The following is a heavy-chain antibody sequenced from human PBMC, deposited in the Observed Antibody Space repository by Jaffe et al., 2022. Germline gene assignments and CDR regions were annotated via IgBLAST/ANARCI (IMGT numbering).Heavy chain of an antibody. V-gene: IGHV3-9*01. CDR1: GFTFDDYA. D-gene: IGHD3-3*01. CDR2: ISWNSGSI. Sequence: EVQLVESGGGLVQPGRSLRLSCAASGFTFDDYAMHWVRQAPGKGLEWVSGISWNSGSIGYADSVKGRFTISRDNAKNSLYLQMNSLRAEDTALYYCAKDSGPYDFWSGYVPGLWYYFDYWGQGTLVTVSS. J-gene: IGHJ4*02. CDR3: AKDSGPYDFWSGYVPGLWYYFDY.